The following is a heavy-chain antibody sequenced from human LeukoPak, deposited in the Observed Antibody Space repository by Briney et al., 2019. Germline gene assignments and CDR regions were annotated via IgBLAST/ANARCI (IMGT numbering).Heavy chain of an antibody. CDR1: GGSFSGYY. V-gene: IGHV4-34*01. CDR3: ARRRSYSPFDY. D-gene: IGHD1-26*01. J-gene: IGHJ4*02. CDR2: INHSGST. Sequence: SETLSLTCAVYGGSFSGYYWSWIRQPPGEGLEWIGEINHSGSTNYNPSLKSRVTISVDTSKNQFSLKLSSVTAADTAVYYCARRRSYSPFDYWGQGTLVTVSS.